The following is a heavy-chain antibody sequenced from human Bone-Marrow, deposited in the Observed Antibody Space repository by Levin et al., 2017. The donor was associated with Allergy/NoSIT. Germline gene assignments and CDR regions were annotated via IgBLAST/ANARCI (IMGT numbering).Heavy chain of an antibody. CDR1: GFSFSDVS. V-gene: IGHV3-15*01. D-gene: IGHD1-14*01. Sequence: GGSLRLSCVGSGFSFSDVSMNWVRQAPGKGLEWVGRIKTKSDGEATDYAAFVRGSFIISRDDSRDTLYLQMYNIQTEDIGRYYCTPGPEPWGQGALVTVAS. CDR3: TPGPEP. J-gene: IGHJ5*02. CDR2: IKTKSDGEAT.